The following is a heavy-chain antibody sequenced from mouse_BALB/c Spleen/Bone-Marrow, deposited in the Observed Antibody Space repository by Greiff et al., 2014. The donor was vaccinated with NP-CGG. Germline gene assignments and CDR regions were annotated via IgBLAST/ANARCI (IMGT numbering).Heavy chain of an antibody. CDR1: GYSFTGYY. V-gene: IGHV1S34*01. D-gene: IGHD2-1*01. CDR3: VKGFYGSPFAY. CDR2: ISCNNGAT. J-gene: IGHJ3*01. Sequence: LVKTGASVKISCKASGYSFTGYYMHWVKQSHGKSLEWIGYISCNNGATSYNQKFKGKATFTVDTSSSTAYMQFNSLTSEDSAVYYCVKGFYGSPFAYWGQGTLVTVSA.